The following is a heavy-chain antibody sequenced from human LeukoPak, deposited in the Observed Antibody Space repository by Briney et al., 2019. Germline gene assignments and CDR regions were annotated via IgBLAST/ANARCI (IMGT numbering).Heavy chain of an antibody. J-gene: IGHJ3*02. CDR1: GYSISSGYY. D-gene: IGHD2-15*01. Sequence: PSETLSLTCTVSGYSISSGYYWGWIRQPPGKGRKWFGVINHSGSTYYNPSLKSRVTISVDTSKNQFSLKLSSVTAADTAVYYCATRANIVVVVAATEGAFDIWGQGTMVTVSS. CDR2: INHSGST. V-gene: IGHV4-38-2*02. CDR3: ATRANIVVVVAATEGAFDI.